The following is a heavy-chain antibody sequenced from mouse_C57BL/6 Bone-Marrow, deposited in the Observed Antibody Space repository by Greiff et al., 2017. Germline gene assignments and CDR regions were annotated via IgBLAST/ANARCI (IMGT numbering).Heavy chain of an antibody. V-gene: IGHV14-4*01. J-gene: IGHJ2*01. CDR1: GFNIKDDY. Sequence: VQLQQSGAELVRPGASVKLSCTASGFNIKDDYIHWVKQRPEQGLEWIGWIDPEIGDTEYASKFPGKATITSDTPSNTAYLQLSSLTSEDTAVYDCSSFDGNYFDFWGQGTPLTVAS. CDR2: IDPEIGDT. D-gene: IGHD2-3*01. CDR3: SSFDGNYFDF.